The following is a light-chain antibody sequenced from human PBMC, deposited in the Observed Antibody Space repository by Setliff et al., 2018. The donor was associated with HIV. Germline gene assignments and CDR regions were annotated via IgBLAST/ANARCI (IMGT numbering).Light chain of an antibody. Sequence: QSVLTQPRSVSGSPGQSVTISCTGTSSDVGGYNLVSWYQQHPGKAPKLMIYDVSKRPSGVPDRFSGSKSGNTASLTISGLQAEDEADYYCCSNTGSNTDVFGSGTKVTVL. J-gene: IGLJ1*01. CDR3: CSNTGSNTDV. CDR2: DVS. CDR1: SSDVGGYNL. V-gene: IGLV2-11*01.